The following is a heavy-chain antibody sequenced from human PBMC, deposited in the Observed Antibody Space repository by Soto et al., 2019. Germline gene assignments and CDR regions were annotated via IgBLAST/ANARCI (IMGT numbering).Heavy chain of an antibody. Sequence: QVQLVQSGAEVKKPGASVKVSCKASGYTFTSYYMHWVRQAPGQGLEWMGIINPSGGSTSYAQKFQCRVTMTRDTSTSTVYMELSSLRSEDTAVYYCARGPLTFGGVIVIRFDYWGQGTLVTVSS. V-gene: IGHV1-46*01. CDR1: GYTFTSYY. J-gene: IGHJ4*02. CDR2: INPSGGST. CDR3: ARGPLTFGGVIVIRFDY. D-gene: IGHD3-16*02.